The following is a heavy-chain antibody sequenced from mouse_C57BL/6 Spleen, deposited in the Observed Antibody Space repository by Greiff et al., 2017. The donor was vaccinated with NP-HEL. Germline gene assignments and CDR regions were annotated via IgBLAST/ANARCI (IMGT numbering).Heavy chain of an antibody. CDR2: IRHKANGSTT. CDR1: GFTFTDYY. D-gene: IGHD4-1*01. J-gene: IGHJ2*01. V-gene: IGHV7-3*01. CDR3: ARYEVGLDY. Sequence: EVQLVESGGGLVQPGGSLSLSCAASGFTFTDYYMSWVRQPPGKALEWLGFIRHKANGSTTEYSASVKGRFTSSRDNSQSILYFEMNALRAGESATYYGARYEVGLDYWGQGTTLTVSS.